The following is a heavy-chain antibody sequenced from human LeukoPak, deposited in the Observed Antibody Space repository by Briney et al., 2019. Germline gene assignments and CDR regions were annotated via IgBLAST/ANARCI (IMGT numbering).Heavy chain of an antibody. D-gene: IGHD2-2*02. Sequence: GASVKVSCKASGYTFTSYGISWVRQAPGQGLEWMGWISAYNGNTNYAQKLQGRVTMTTDTSTSTAYMELRSLRSDDTAVYYCARILGYCSSTSCYRPVDYWGQGTLVTVSS. CDR2: ISAYNGNT. CDR1: GYTFTSYG. V-gene: IGHV1-18*01. CDR3: ARILGYCSSTSCYRPVDY. J-gene: IGHJ4*02.